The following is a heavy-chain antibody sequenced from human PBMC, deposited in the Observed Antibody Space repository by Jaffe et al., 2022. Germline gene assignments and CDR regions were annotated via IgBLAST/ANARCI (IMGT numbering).Heavy chain of an antibody. J-gene: IGHJ3*02. D-gene: IGHD3-10*01. CDR1: GDSVSSNSAA. CDR3: ARAARVLLWFREDAFDI. CDR2: TYYRSKWYN. V-gene: IGHV6-1*01. Sequence: QVQLQQSGPGLVKPSQTLSLTCAISGDSVSSNSAAWNWIRQSPSRGLEWLGRTYYRSKWYNDYAVSVKSRITINPDTSKNQFSLQLNSVTPEDTAVYYCARAARVLLWFREDAFDIWGQGTMVTVSS.